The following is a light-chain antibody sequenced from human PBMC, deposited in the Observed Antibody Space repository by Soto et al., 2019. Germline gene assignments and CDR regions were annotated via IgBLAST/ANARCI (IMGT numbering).Light chain of an antibody. CDR3: QQRSNWPPIT. Sequence: ETVLTQSPATLSLSPGERATLSCRASQSVSSYLAWYQQKSGQAPRLLIYDASNRATGIPARFSGSGSGTDFTLTISSLEPEDFAVYYCQQRSNWPPITFGQGTRLEI. J-gene: IGKJ5*01. CDR2: DAS. CDR1: QSVSSY. V-gene: IGKV3-11*01.